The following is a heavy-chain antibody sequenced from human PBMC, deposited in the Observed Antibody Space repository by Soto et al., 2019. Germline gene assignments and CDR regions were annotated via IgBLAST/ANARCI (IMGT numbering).Heavy chain of an antibody. J-gene: IGHJ4*02. Sequence: QVQLQESGPGLVKPSQTLSLTCTVSGGSISSGDYYWSWIRQPPGKGLEWIGYIYYSGSTYYNPSLKSRVTIXXDXSXXQFSLKLSSVTAADTAVYYCARAVDTAMVRRRFDYWGQGTLVTVSS. CDR3: ARAVDTAMVRRRFDY. CDR1: GGSISSGDYY. D-gene: IGHD5-18*01. CDR2: IYYSGST. V-gene: IGHV4-30-4*01.